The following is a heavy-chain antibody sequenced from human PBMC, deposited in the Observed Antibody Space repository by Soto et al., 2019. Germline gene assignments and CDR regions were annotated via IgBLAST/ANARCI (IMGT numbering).Heavy chain of an antibody. J-gene: IGHJ5*02. CDR2: ISSSSSYI. CDR3: ARAEYRSSWLNWFDP. D-gene: IGHD6-13*01. Sequence: GGSLRLSCAAYGFTFSNYSMNWVRQAPGKGLEWVSSISSSSSYIYYADSVKGRFTISRDNAKNSLYLQMNSLRAEDTAVYYRARAEYRSSWLNWFDPWGQGTLVTVSS. V-gene: IGHV3-21*01. CDR1: GFTFSNYS.